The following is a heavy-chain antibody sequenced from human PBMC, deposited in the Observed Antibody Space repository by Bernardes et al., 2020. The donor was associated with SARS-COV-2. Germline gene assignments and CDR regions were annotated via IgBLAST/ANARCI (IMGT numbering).Heavy chain of an antibody. CDR1: GGSISGSSFY. D-gene: IGHD5-18*01. Sequence: SATLSLTCNVSGGSISGSSFYWGWVRQPTGKGLEWIGSIFHSGGAYYSASLKSRASIFVDTSKNQFSLNVRSVTAADTAVYYCARHGPGYSYGSLGYWGKGTLVTVSS. CDR3: ARHGPGYSYGSLGY. CDR2: IFHSGGA. J-gene: IGHJ4*02. V-gene: IGHV4-39*01.